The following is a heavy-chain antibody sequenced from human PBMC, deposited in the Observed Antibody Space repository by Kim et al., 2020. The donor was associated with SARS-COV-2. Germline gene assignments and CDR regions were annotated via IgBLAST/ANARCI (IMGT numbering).Heavy chain of an antibody. CDR1: GFTFSTYT. V-gene: IGHV3-23*01. Sequence: GGSLRLSCAASGFTFSTYTMTWVRQAPGKGPEWVSTTTGSGGTTYGDSVKGRFAISRDNSRNTLYLQMSSLRAEDTAMYFCAKHQGGLDVWGQGTTVTVSS. CDR3: AKHQGGLDV. J-gene: IGHJ6*02. CDR2: TTGSGGT.